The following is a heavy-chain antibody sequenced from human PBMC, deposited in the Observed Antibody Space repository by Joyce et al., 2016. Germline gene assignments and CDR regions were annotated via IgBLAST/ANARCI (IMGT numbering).Heavy chain of an antibody. J-gene: IGHJ6*03. V-gene: IGHV1-2*02. CDR1: GYTLTGYY. CDR2: INPNSGGT. Sequence: QVQLVQSGAEVKKPGASVKVSCKASGYTLTGYYMHWVRQAPGQGLERMVWINPNSGGTKYAQKFQGRVTMTRDTSISTAYMELRRLTSDDTAVYYCARGGETPYYFYYYMDVWGKGTTVTVSS. D-gene: IGHD5-12*01. CDR3: ARGGETPYYFYYYMDV.